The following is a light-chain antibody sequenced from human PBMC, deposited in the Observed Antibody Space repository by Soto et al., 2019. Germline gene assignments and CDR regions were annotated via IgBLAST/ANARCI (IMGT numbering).Light chain of an antibody. CDR2: DTS. Sequence: QAVVTQEPSLTVSPGGTVTLTCGSSTGAVTSGHYPYWFQQKPGQAPRTLIYDTSNKHSWTPARFSGSLLGGKAALTLSGAQPEDEAEYYCWLSYSGARSYYVFGTGTKVTVL. V-gene: IGLV7-46*01. CDR3: WLSYSGARSYYV. CDR1: TGAVTSGHY. J-gene: IGLJ1*01.